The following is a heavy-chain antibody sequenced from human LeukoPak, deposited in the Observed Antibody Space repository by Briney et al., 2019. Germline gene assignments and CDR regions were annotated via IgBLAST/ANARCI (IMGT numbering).Heavy chain of an antibody. CDR3: ARGALRYFDWPIDY. Sequence: PGGSLRLSCAASGFTFSSYWMSWVRQAPGKGLEWVANIKQDGSEKYYVDSVKGRFTISRDNAKNSLYLQMNSLRAEDTAVYYCARGALRYFDWPIDYWGQGTLVTVSS. CDR1: GFTFSSYW. J-gene: IGHJ4*02. V-gene: IGHV3-7*01. D-gene: IGHD3-9*01. CDR2: IKQDGSEK.